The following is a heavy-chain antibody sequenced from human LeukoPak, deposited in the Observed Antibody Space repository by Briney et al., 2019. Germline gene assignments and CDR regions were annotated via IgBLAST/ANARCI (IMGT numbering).Heavy chain of an antibody. Sequence: PSETLSLTCAVYGGSFSGYYWSWIRQPPGKGLEWIGEINHSGSTNYNPSLKSRVTISVDTSKNQFSLKLSSVTAADTAVYYCVAGLDYWGQGTLVTVSS. D-gene: IGHD6-13*01. V-gene: IGHV4-34*01. CDR3: VAGLDY. J-gene: IGHJ4*02. CDR2: INHSGST. CDR1: GGSFSGYY.